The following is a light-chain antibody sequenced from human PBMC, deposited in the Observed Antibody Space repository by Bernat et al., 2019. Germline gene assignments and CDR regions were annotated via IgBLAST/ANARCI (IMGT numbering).Light chain of an antibody. Sequence: QSALTQPASVSGSPGQSITISCTGTSSDVGGYNYVSWFQQHPGKAPKLLIYDVTNRPLGVSVRFSGSKSGNTASLTISALQGEDEADYYCSSYTHRITQLFGGGTKLTVL. J-gene: IGLJ2*01. V-gene: IGLV2-14*03. CDR3: SSYTHRITQL. CDR1: SSDVGGYNY. CDR2: DVT.